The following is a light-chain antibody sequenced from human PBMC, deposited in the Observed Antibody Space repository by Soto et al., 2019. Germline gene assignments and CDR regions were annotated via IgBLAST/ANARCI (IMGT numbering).Light chain of an antibody. CDR3: QQYGSSPPYT. V-gene: IGKV3-20*01. CDR1: QSVSSSY. CDR2: GAS. J-gene: IGKJ2*01. Sequence: EIVLTQSPGTLSLSPGERATLSCRASQSVSSSYLAWYQQKPGQAPRLPIYGASSRATGIPDRFSGSGSGTDFTLTTSRLEPEDFAVYYCQQYGSSPPYTFGQGTKLEIK.